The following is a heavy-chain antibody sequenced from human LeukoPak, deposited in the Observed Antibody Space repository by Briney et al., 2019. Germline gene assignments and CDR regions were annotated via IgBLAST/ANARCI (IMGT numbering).Heavy chain of an antibody. D-gene: IGHD2-2*02. CDR2: ISSSSSTI. Sequence: GGSLRLSCAASGFTFSSYSMNWVRQAPGEGLEWVSSISSSSSTIYYADSVKGRFTISRDNAKNSLYLQMNSLRAEDTAVYYCTTPLGYCSSTSCYRAFDIWGQGTMVTVSS. CDR1: GFTFSSYS. J-gene: IGHJ3*02. CDR3: TTPLGYCSSTSCYRAFDI. V-gene: IGHV3-48*01.